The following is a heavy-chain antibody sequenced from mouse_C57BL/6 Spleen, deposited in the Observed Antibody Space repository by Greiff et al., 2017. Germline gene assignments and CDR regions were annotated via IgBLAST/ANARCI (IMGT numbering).Heavy chain of an antibody. V-gene: IGHV1-55*01. D-gene: IGHD2-5*01. Sequence: QVQLQQPGAELVKPGASVKMSCKASGYTFTSYWITWVKPRPGQGLEWIGDIYPGSGSTNYNEKFKSKATLTVDTSSSTAYMQLSSLTSEDSAVYYCARSYSNQLAWFAYWGQGTLVTVSA. CDR2: IYPGSGST. CDR1: GYTFTSYW. J-gene: IGHJ3*01. CDR3: ARSYSNQLAWFAY.